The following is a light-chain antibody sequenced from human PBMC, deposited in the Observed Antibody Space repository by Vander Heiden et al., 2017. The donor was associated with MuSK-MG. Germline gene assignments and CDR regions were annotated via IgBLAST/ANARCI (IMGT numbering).Light chain of an antibody. V-gene: IGLV3-1*01. J-gene: IGLJ1*01. Sequence: SYELTPPPSVSVSPGQTASITCSGDKLGDKYACWYQQKPGQSPVLVIYQDNKRPSGIPERFSASSSGNTATLTISGTQAMDEADYYCQAWDSSTGVFGTGTRVTVL. CDR3: QAWDSSTGV. CDR2: QDN. CDR1: KLGDKY.